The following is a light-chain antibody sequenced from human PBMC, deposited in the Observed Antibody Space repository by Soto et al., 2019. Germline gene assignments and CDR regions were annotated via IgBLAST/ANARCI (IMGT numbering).Light chain of an antibody. CDR3: SSYTTSTTWV. Sequence: QSVLTQPASVSGSPGQSITTSCTGTSSDVGGYNFVSWYQHHPGKAPKLMIYEVSNRPSGVSNRFSGSKSGNTASLTISGLQAEDEADYYCSSYTTSTTWVFGGGTQLTVL. J-gene: IGLJ3*02. CDR1: SSDVGGYNF. V-gene: IGLV2-14*01. CDR2: EVS.